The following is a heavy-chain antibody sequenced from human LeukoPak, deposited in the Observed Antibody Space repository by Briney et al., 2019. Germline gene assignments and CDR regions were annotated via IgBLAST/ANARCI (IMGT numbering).Heavy chain of an antibody. D-gene: IGHD3-10*01. Sequence: ASVSLSCKASGYTFTNYDINWVRQAAGQGLEWMGWMNPNSGNTGYAQKFQGRVTMTRDTSINTAYMQLNSLRSEDSAVYYCARVKHQWFGDLFLHYYSGLDVWGQGTTVTVSS. CDR3: ARVKHQWFGDLFLHYYSGLDV. J-gene: IGHJ6*02. CDR2: MNPNSGNT. V-gene: IGHV1-8*02. CDR1: GYTFTNYD.